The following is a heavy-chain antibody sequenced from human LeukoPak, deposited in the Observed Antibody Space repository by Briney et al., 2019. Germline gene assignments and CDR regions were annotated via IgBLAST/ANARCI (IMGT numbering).Heavy chain of an antibody. J-gene: IGHJ5*02. CDR2: ISAYNGNT. Sequence: GASVKVSCKASGYTFTSYGISRVRQAPGQGLEWMGWISAYNGNTNYAQKLQGRVTMTTDTSTSTAYMELRSLRSDDTAVYYCARDRAAPDQRLFDPWGQGTLVTVSS. D-gene: IGHD6-25*01. CDR1: GYTFTSYG. V-gene: IGHV1-18*01. CDR3: ARDRAAPDQRLFDP.